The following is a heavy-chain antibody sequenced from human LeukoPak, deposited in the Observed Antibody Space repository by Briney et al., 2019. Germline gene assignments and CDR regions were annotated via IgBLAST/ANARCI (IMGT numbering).Heavy chain of an antibody. CDR1: GGSFSGYY. Sequence: SETLSLTCAVYGGSFSGYYWSWIRQPPEKGLEWIGEINHSGSTNYNPSLKSRVTISVDTSKNQFSLKLSSVTAADTAVYYCARARGYYDILTGFVGYYGMDVWGQGTTVTVSS. CDR3: ARARGYYDILTGFVGYYGMDV. D-gene: IGHD3-9*01. CDR2: INHSGST. J-gene: IGHJ6*02. V-gene: IGHV4-34*01.